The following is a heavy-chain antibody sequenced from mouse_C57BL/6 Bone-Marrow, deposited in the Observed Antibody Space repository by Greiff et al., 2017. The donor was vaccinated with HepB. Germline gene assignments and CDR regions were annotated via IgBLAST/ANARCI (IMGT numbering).Heavy chain of an antibody. V-gene: IGHV1-18*01. J-gene: IGHJ1*03. CDR2: INPNNGGT. CDR1: GYTFTDYN. CDR3: ARPSAVDWYFDV. D-gene: IGHD1-1*01. Sequence: EVQLQQSGPELVKPGASVKIPCKASGYTFTDYNMDWVKQSHGKSLEWIGDINPNNGGTIYNQKFKGKAKLTVDKSSSTAYMELRSLTSEDTAVYYCARPSAVDWYFDVWGTGTTVTVSS.